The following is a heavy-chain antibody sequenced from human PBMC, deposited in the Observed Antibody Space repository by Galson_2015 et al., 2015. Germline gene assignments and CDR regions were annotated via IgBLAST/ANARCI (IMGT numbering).Heavy chain of an antibody. J-gene: IGHJ4*02. V-gene: IGHV3-30-3*01. Sequence: SLSISCAASGFTFSTYAIHWVRQAPGKGLEWVAVISYAGSKNSSADSVTGRFSVPRDNSKITVYLQMSSLRVEDTAVYYCARDGPKGLTSFDYWGQGTLVTVSS. CDR1: GFTFSTYA. CDR3: ARDGPKGLTSFDY. CDR2: ISYAGSKN. D-gene: IGHD1-14*01.